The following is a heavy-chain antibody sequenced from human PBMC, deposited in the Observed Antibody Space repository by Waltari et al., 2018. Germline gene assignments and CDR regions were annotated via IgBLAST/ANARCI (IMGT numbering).Heavy chain of an antibody. CDR1: GGSISSGGYY. D-gene: IGHD3-3*01. J-gene: IGHJ4*02. Sequence: QVQLQESGPGLVKTSQTLSLTCTVSGGSISSGGYYWSWIRQHPGKGLEWIGYIYYSGSTYYNPSLESRVTMSVDTSKDQYSLKLSSVTAAYTAVDYCARAYYDFWSGYYNGVDYWGQGTLVTVSA. CDR3: ARAYYDFWSGYYNGVDY. V-gene: IGHV4-31*03. CDR2: IYYSGST.